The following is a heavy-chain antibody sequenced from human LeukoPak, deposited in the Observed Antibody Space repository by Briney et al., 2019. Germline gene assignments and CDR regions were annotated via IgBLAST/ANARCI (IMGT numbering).Heavy chain of an antibody. J-gene: IGHJ4*02. CDR1: GYTFTSYY. Sequence: ASVKVSCKASGYTFTSYYMHWVRQAPGQGLEWMGIINPSGGSTSYAQKFQGRVTITTDESTSTAYMELSSLRSEDTAVYYCASGARGTTGLDYWGQGTLVTVSS. V-gene: IGHV1-46*01. CDR3: ASGARGTTGLDY. CDR2: INPSGGST. D-gene: IGHD1-1*01.